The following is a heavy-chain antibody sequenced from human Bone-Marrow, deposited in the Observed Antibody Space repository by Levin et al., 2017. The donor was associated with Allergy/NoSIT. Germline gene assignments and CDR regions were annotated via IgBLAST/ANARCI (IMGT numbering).Heavy chain of an antibody. CDR1: GFTFSNYW. Sequence: GGSLRLSCAASGFTFSNYWMHWVRQAPGKGLVWVSHINSDGSNTNYADSVKGRFTISRDNAKNTLCLQMNSLRDEDTAVYYCARGGCSSTSCLDNWGQGTLVTVSP. D-gene: IGHD2-2*01. CDR2: INSDGSNT. J-gene: IGHJ4*02. V-gene: IGHV3-74*01. CDR3: ARGGCSSTSCLDN.